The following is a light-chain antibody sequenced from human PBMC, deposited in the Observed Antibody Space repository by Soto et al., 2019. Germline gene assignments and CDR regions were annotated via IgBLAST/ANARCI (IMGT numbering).Light chain of an antibody. CDR2: STS. Sequence: QSVLTQPPSVSETPGQRVAILCSGGRSNVGTNAVNWYQQFPGTPPQLIFFSTSQRASRVPDRYSASRSGSSASLSISGLQVEDEATYYCAAWDDNMQGVVFGGGTKVTVL. CDR1: RSNVGTNA. V-gene: IGLV1-44*01. J-gene: IGLJ2*01. CDR3: AAWDDNMQGVV.